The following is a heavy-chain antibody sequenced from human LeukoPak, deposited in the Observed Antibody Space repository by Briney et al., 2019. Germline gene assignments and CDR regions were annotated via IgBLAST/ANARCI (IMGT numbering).Heavy chain of an antibody. CDR2: TKPDGSDK. CDR1: GFTLSHYW. D-gene: IGHD6-19*01. J-gene: IGHJ4*02. V-gene: IGHV3-7*05. CDR3: ARDLGWYGY. Sequence: PGGSLRLSCEASGFTLSHYWMSWVRQAPGKGLEWVANTKPDGSDKYYVDSVNGRFTISRDNAKNSLYLQMNSLRPEDTAVYYCARDLGWYGYWGQGTLVTVSS.